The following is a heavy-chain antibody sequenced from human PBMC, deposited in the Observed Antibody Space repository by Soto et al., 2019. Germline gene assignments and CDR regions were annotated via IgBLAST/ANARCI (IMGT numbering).Heavy chain of an antibody. CDR2: ISSSSSTI. CDR1: GFTFSSYS. J-gene: IGHJ4*02. V-gene: IGHV3-48*01. CDR3: ARGAYYYDSSGLSY. Sequence: EVQLVESGGGLVQPGGSLRLSCAASGFTFSSYSMNWVRQAPGKGLEWGSYISSSSSTIYYADSVKGRFTISRDNAKNSLYLQMNSLRAEDTAVYYCARGAYYYDSSGLSYWGQGTLVTVSS. D-gene: IGHD3-22*01.